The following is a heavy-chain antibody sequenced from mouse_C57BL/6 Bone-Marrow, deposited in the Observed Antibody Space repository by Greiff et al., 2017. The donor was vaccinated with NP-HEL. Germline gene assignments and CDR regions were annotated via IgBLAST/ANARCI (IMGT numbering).Heavy chain of an antibody. CDR3: ARDKNLRLMDY. Sequence: EVKVVESGGGLVKPGGSLKLSCAASGFTFSSYAMSWVRQTPEKRLEWVATISDGGSYTYYPDNVKGRFTIARDNAKTNLYLQMSHLKSEDTAMYYCARDKNLRLMDYWGQGTSVTVSS. V-gene: IGHV5-4*01. CDR1: GFTFSSYA. CDR2: ISDGGSYT. J-gene: IGHJ4*01. D-gene: IGHD5-1*01.